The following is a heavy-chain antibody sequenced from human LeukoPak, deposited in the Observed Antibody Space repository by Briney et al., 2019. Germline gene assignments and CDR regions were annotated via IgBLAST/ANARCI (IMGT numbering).Heavy chain of an antibody. V-gene: IGHV4-30-4*08. CDR2: IYYSGST. CDR1: GGSISSGGYY. Sequence: PSETLSLTCTVSGGSISSGGYYWSWIRQHPGKGLEWIGYIYYSGSTYYNPSLKSRVTISVDTSKNQFSLKLSSVTAADTAVYYCAAWYYYDSSGRNYAFDIWGQGTMVTVSS. J-gene: IGHJ3*02. D-gene: IGHD3-22*01. CDR3: AAWYYYDSSGRNYAFDI.